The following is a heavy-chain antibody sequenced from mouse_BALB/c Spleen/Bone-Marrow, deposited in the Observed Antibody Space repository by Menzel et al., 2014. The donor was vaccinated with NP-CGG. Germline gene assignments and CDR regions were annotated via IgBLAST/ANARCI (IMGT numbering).Heavy chain of an antibody. Sequence: QVQLKESGAELAKPGASVKMSCKASGYNFISYWMHWVKQRPGKGLEWIGYINPSTGYTEYNQKFKDKATLTADKSSSKAYMQLSSLTSEYSAVYYCARNYDYDGGYYAMDYWGQGTSVTVSS. V-gene: IGHV1-7*01. CDR2: INPSTGYT. J-gene: IGHJ4*01. CDR1: GYNFISYW. CDR3: ARNYDYDGGYYAMDY. D-gene: IGHD2-4*01.